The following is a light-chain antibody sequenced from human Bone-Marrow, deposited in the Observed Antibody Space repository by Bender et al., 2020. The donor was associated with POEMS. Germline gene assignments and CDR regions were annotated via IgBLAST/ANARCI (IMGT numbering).Light chain of an antibody. CDR2: GVT. J-gene: IGLJ2*01. CDR3: CSYAGRSPVI. Sequence: QSALTQPRSVSGSPGQSVTISCTGTSSDVGGYDYVSWYQQHPGKAPKLIIYGVTKRPSGVPDRFSGSKSGNTASLTISGLQTEDEADYYCCSYAGRSPVIFGGGTKLTVL. CDR1: SSDVGGYDY. V-gene: IGLV2-11*01.